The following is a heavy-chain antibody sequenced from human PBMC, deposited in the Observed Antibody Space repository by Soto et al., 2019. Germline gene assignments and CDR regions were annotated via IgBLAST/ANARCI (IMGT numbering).Heavy chain of an antibody. CDR3: ANSKSIASRPFDD. Sequence: EVQLVASGVGLVQTGRSLRLSCEASGFMFDDYAMYWVRQAPGNGLEWVSGISWNSNSIVYADSVKGRFTISRDNAKNSLYLQMNSLKPEDTALYYCANSKSIASRPFDDWGQGTLVTVSS. CDR1: GFMFDDYA. J-gene: IGHJ4*02. V-gene: IGHV3-9*01. D-gene: IGHD6-6*01. CDR2: ISWNSNSI.